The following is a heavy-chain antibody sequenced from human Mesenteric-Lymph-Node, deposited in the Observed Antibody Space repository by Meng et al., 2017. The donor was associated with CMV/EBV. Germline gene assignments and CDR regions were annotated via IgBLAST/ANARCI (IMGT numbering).Heavy chain of an antibody. CDR2: IYYSGST. V-gene: IGHV4-39*07. CDR3: ARELLWFGELLLSYYYGMDV. CDR1: GVSISTTSYY. D-gene: IGHD3-10*01. J-gene: IGHJ6*02. Sequence: SETLSLTCTVSGVSISTTSYYWGWIRQPPGKGLEWIGSIYYSGSTYYNPSLKSRVTISVDTSKNQFSLKLSSVTAADTAVYYCARELLWFGELLLSYYYGMDVWGQGTTVTVAS.